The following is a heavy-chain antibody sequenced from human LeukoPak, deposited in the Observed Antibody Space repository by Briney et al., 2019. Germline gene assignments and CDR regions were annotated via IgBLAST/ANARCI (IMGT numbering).Heavy chain of an antibody. CDR3: ARDPTIFGVVTRDY. D-gene: IGHD3-3*01. V-gene: IGHV1-2*06. CDR2: INPNSGVA. CDR1: GYTLTDHY. J-gene: IGHJ4*02. Sequence: ASVKVSCKASGYTLTDHYIHWVRQAPGQGLKWMGRINPNSGVANYAQKFQGRVTITADKSTSTAYMELSSLRSEDTAVYYCARDPTIFGVVTRDYWGQGTLVTVSS.